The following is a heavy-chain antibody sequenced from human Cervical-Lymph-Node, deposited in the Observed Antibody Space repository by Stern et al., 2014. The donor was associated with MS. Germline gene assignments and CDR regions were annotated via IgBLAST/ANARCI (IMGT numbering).Heavy chain of an antibody. CDR2: ISYDGNTK. CDR3: VRERSSRGFDY. J-gene: IGHJ4*02. D-gene: IGHD5/OR15-5a*01. CDR1: GVTFTSYA. Sequence: VQLEESGGGVVQPGRSLRVSCATAGVTFTSYAMSWVRQAPGKGLEWVSVISYDGNTKYYADSVKGRFTISRDNSKNTLYLQMSSLRAEDTAVYYCVRERSSRGFDYWGQGSLVTVSS. V-gene: IGHV3-30-3*01.